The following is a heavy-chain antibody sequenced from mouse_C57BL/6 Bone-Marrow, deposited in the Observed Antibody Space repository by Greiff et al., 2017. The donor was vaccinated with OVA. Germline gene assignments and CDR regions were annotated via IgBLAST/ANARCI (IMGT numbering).Heavy chain of an antibody. CDR2: IYPRSGNT. CDR3: ARDYFYAMGY. J-gene: IGHJ4*01. D-gene: IGHD1-1*01. Sequence: VKLMESGAELARPGASVKLSCKASGYTFTSYGISWVKQRTGQGLEWIGEIYPRSGNTYYNEKFKGKATLTADKSSSTAYMELRSLTSEDSAVYFCARDYFYAMGYWGQGTSVTVSS. CDR1: GYTFTSYG. V-gene: IGHV1-81*01.